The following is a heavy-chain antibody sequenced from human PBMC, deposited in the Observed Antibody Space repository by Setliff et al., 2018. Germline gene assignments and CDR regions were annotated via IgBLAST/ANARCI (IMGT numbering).Heavy chain of an antibody. V-gene: IGHV1-69-2*01. D-gene: IGHD1-1*01. CDR2: IDPRDDFT. Sequence: ASVKVSCKASGSSFSDFYMHWVRQVPGEGLEALGRIDPRDDFTVYAERFKDRLTITADTSTDTSYMEMSSLRFEDTAVYYCAIDYGPTGTPYHWGQGTPVTVSS. CDR3: AIDYGPTGTPYH. J-gene: IGHJ4*02. CDR1: GSSFSDFY.